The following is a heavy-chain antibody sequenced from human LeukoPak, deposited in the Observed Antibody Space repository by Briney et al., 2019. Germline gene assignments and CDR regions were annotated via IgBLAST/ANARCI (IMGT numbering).Heavy chain of an antibody. Sequence: KTSETLSLTCTVSGGSISTYYWTWIRQPPGKGLEWIGYIYYSGSTHYNPSLKSRVTISVDTSKNQFSLKLSSVTAADTAVYYCAREEMTAIGNAFDIWGQGTMVTVSS. CDR3: AREEMTAIGNAFDI. J-gene: IGHJ3*02. V-gene: IGHV4-59*01. D-gene: IGHD5-24*01. CDR2: IYYSGST. CDR1: GGSISTYY.